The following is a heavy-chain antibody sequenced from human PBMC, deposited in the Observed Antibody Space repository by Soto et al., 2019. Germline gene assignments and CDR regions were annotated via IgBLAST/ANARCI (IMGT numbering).Heavy chain of an antibody. J-gene: IGHJ4*02. V-gene: IGHV3-53*01. D-gene: IGHD6-13*01. CDR3: ARDILGYSSSWSD. CDR2: IYSGGST. Sequence: EVQLVESGGGLIQPGGSLRLSCAASGFTVSSNYMSWVRQAPGKGLEWVSVIYSGGSTYYADSVKGRFTISRDNSKNTLYLQMNSLRAEDTAVYYCARDILGYSSSWSDWGQGTLVTVSS. CDR1: GFTVSSNY.